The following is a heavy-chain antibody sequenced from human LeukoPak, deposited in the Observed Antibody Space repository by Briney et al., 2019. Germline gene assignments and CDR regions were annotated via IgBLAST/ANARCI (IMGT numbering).Heavy chain of an antibody. CDR3: ARLILFDYGDYGDAFDI. CDR2: IYPGDSDT. D-gene: IGHD4-17*01. J-gene: IGHJ3*02. CDR1: GYDFTTYY. V-gene: IGHV5-51*01. Sequence: RHGESLKISCKGSGYDFTTYYIGWVRQMPGKGLEWMGVIYPGDSDTTYSPSFEGEVTMSADKSISSAYLQWSSLKASDTAMYYCARLILFDYGDYGDAFDIWGQGTMVTVSS.